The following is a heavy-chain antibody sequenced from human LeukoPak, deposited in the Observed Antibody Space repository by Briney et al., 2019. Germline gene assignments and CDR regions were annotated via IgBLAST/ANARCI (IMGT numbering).Heavy chain of an antibody. V-gene: IGHV4-59*01. CDR1: GGSISSYY. CDR3: ARKTGDLYYFDY. Sequence: SETLSLTCTVSGGSISSYYWSWIRQPPGKGLEWIGYISYSGRTNYNPSLKSRVTISVDTSKNQFSLRLSSVTAADTAVYYRARKTGDLYYFDYWGQGTLVTVSS. D-gene: IGHD7-27*01. CDR2: ISYSGRT. J-gene: IGHJ4*02.